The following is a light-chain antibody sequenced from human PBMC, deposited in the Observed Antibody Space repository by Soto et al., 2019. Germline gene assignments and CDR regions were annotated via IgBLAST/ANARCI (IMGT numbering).Light chain of an antibody. CDR3: SSYGGSNTHV. CDR2: EVS. J-gene: IGLJ2*01. Sequence: QSALTQPPSASGSTGQSVTISCTGSSSDVGCYNYVSWYQQHPGKAPKLMIYEVSKRPSGVADRRSGSKSSNTASLPVSRLQAEDGVGYYCSSYGGSNTHVVGGGTE. V-gene: IGLV2-8*01. CDR1: SSDVGCYNY.